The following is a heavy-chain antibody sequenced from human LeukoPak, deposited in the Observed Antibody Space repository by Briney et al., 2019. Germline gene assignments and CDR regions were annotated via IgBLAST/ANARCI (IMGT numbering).Heavy chain of an antibody. D-gene: IGHD3-10*01. CDR2: IESKTDGGTT. CDR3: TTYGSGRKFDY. V-gene: IGHV3-15*04. J-gene: IGHJ4*02. CDR1: GFTFSSYS. Sequence: GGSLRLSCAASGFTFSSYSMNWVRQIPGKGLEWVGRIESKTDGGTTDYAAPVKGRFTISRDDSTNTLYLQMNSLKSEDTAVYYCTTYGSGRKFDYWGQGILVTVSS.